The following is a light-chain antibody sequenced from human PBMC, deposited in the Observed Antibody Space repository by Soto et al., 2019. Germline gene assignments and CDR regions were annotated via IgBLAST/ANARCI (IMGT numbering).Light chain of an antibody. J-gene: IGKJ4*01. CDR1: QGVSTW. Sequence: DIQMTQSPSSVSASVGDRVTITCRASQGVSTWLAWYQQRPGKAPKLLMYAVSSLQSGVPSRFSGSGSGTDFTLTISRLQPEDFATYLCHQANTFPLTFGGGTKIEIK. CDR3: HQANTFPLT. V-gene: IGKV1-12*01. CDR2: AVS.